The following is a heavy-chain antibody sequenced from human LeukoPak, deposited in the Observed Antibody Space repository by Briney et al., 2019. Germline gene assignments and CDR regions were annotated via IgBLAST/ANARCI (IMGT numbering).Heavy chain of an antibody. CDR3: VSGENFDY. Sequence: LSLTCTVSGGSISSGSYYWSWIRHPAGKGLEWIGRIYTSGSTNYNPSLKSRVTISVDTSNNQFSLKLGSVTAADTAVYYCVSGENFDYWGQGTLVTVSS. CDR1: GGSISSGSYY. CDR2: IYTSGST. J-gene: IGHJ4*02. D-gene: IGHD7-27*01. V-gene: IGHV4-61*02.